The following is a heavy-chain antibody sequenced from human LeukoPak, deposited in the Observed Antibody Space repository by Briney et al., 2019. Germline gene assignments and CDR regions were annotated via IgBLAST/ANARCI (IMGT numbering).Heavy chain of an antibody. V-gene: IGHV3-7*03. CDR1: GFTFNTYW. J-gene: IGHJ6*02. Sequence: PGGSLRLSCAASGFTFNTYWMTWVRQAPGKGLEWVANINQDGSKKYYVDFVKGRFTISRDNAKNSLYLQMNSLRDEDTAVYYCARAMDVRGQGTTVTVS. CDR2: INQDGSKK. CDR3: ARAMDV.